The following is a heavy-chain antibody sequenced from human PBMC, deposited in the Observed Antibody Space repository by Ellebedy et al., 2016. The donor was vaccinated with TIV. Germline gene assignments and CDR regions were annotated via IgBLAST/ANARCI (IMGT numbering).Heavy chain of an antibody. CDR2: ISSSSSTI. J-gene: IGHJ4*02. D-gene: IGHD2-15*01. V-gene: IGHV3-48*04. Sequence: GGSLRLXXAASGFTFSSYSMNWVRQAPGKGLEWVSYISSSSSTIYYADSVKGRFTISRDNAKNSLYLQMNSLRAEDTAVYYCARDLVSSGVDYWGQGTLVTVSS. CDR3: ARDLVSSGVDY. CDR1: GFTFSSYS.